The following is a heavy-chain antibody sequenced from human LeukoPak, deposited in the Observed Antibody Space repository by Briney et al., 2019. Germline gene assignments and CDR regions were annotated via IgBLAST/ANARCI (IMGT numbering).Heavy chain of an antibody. V-gene: IGHV3-48*02. CDR2: IPTTGTTI. CDR3: ARVWQDYSGVDY. D-gene: IGHD2-21*01. CDR1: GFTFSAYH. Sequence: GGSLRLSCAASGFTFSAYHINWVRQAPGKGLEWISYIPTTGTTIHYADSVKGRFAISRDNAKSSLYLQMNSLRDEDTAVYYCARVWQDYSGVDYWGQGTLVTVSS. J-gene: IGHJ4*02.